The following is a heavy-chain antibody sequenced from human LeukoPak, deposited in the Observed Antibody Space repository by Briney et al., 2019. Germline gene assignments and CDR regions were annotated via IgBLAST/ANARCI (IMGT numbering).Heavy chain of an antibody. Sequence: QSGESLKISCAASGFTFSSYSMNWVRQPPGKGLEWVSYISSSSTTIYFADSVKGRFTISRDNAKNSLYLQMNSLRDEDTAVYYCASRMGGELVAFDIWGQGTMVTVSS. D-gene: IGHD1-7*01. CDR1: GFTFSSYS. J-gene: IGHJ3*02. CDR3: ASRMGGELVAFDI. CDR2: ISSSSTTI. V-gene: IGHV3-48*02.